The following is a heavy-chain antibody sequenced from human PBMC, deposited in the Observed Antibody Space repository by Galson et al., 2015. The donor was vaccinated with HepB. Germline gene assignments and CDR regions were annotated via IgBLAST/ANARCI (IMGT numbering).Heavy chain of an antibody. CDR2: FDPEDGET. V-gene: IGHV1-24*01. CDR3: ATEMSDIVVVPAANAFDP. J-gene: IGHJ5*02. CDR1: GYTLTELS. Sequence: SVKVSCKVSGYTLTELSMHWVRQAPGKGLEWMGGFDPEDGETIYAQKFQGRVTMTEDTSTDTAYMELSSLRSEDTAVYYCATEMSDIVVVPAANAFDPWGQGTLVTVSS. D-gene: IGHD2-2*01.